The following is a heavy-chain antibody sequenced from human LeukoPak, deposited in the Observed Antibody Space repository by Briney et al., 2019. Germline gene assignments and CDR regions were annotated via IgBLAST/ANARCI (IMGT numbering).Heavy chain of an antibody. D-gene: IGHD3-10*02. CDR2: IYYSGST. CDR3: ARDVRWTTRSYFYYYMDV. V-gene: IGHV4-59*12. Sequence: SETLSLTCTVSGGSISSYYWSWIRQPPGKGLEWVGYIYYSGSTNYNPSLKSRVTISVDTSKNQFSLKLSSLTAADTAVYYCARDVRWTTRSYFYYYMDVWGKGTTVTVSS. J-gene: IGHJ6*03. CDR1: GGSISSYY.